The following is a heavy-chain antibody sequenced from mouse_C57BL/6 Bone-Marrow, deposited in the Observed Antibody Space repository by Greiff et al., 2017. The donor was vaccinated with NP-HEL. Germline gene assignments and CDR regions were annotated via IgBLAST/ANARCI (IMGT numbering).Heavy chain of an antibody. CDR1: GYTFTSYW. CDR3: ARSKGNYEGDY. CDR2: IDPSDSYT. V-gene: IGHV1-59*01. D-gene: IGHD2-1*01. Sequence: QVQLQQPGAELVRPGTSVKLSCKASGYTFTSYWMHWVKQRPGQGLEWIGVIDPSDSYTNYNQKFKGKATLTVDTSSSTAYMQLSSLTSEDSAVYYCARSKGNYEGDYWGQGTTLTVSS. J-gene: IGHJ2*01.